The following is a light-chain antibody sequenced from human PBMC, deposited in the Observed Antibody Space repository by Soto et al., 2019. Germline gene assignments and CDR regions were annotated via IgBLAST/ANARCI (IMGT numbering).Light chain of an antibody. CDR1: SSNVGGYNY. CDR3: YSFAGSHTCV. V-gene: IGLV2-11*01. CDR2: DVT. Sequence: QSALTQPRSVSGSPGQSVTISCTGTSSNVGGYNYVSWYQQHPGKAPKLMISDVTKRPSGVPDRFSGSKSGNTASLTISGLQAEDEADYYCYSFAGSHTCVFGGGTKLTVL. J-gene: IGLJ3*02.